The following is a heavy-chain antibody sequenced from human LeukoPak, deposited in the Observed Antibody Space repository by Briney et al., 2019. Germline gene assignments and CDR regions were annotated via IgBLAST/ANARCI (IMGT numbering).Heavy chain of an antibody. D-gene: IGHD6-13*01. CDR1: GYTFTGYY. Sequence: EASVKVSCKASGYTFTGYYMHWVRQAPGQGLEWMGWINPNSGGTNYAQKFQGRVTMTRDTSISTAYMELSRLRSDDTAVYYCARDRAIAAAGYNWFDPWGQGTLVTVSS. CDR2: INPNSGGT. V-gene: IGHV1-2*02. CDR3: ARDRAIAAAGYNWFDP. J-gene: IGHJ5*02.